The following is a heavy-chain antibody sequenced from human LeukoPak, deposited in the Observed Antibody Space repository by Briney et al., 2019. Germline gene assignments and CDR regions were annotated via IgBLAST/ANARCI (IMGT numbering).Heavy chain of an antibody. Sequence: SETLSLTCTASGGSISSYYWSWIRQPPGKGLEWIGYIYYSGSTNYNPSLKSRHTISVDSARHQYPLKLSSVTAADTAVYYCARVSPHWYSSGWSEGDYFDYWGKRTLVPVSS. CDR2: IYYSGST. D-gene: IGHD6-19*01. CDR1: GGSISSYY. V-gene: IGHV4-59*01. J-gene: IGHJ4*02. CDR3: ARVSPHWYSSGWSEGDYFDY.